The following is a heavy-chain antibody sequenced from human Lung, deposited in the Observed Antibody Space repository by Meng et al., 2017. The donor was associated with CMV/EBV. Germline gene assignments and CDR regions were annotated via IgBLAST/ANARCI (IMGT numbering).Heavy chain of an antibody. CDR2: IKKDGSEK. CDR1: GFTFSDFW. J-gene: IGHJ5*02. CDR3: VTGHDSGT. D-gene: IGHD1-26*01. V-gene: IGHV3-7*01. Sequence: WGSLGLSCAAFGFTFSDFWMNWVRLAPGKGLEWVANIKKDGSEKYYVDSVKGRFTISRDNAKNSLYLQMNSLRADDTGVYYCVTGHDSGTWGQGAPVTVSS.